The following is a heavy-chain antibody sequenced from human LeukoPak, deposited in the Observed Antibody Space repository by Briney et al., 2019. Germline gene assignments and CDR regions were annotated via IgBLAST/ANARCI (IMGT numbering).Heavy chain of an antibody. CDR1: GFIFNNYW. J-gene: IGHJ4*02. V-gene: IGHV3-49*04. CDR3: TRDHRHYYDSSGYYYAIYY. Sequence: GGSLRLSCEASGFIFNNYWMSWVRQAPGKGLGWVGFIRSKAYGGTTKYAASVKGRFTISRADSKSIAYLQMNSLKTEDTAVYYCTRDHRHYYDSSGYYYAIYYWGQGTLVTVSS. D-gene: IGHD3-22*01. CDR2: IRSKAYGGTT.